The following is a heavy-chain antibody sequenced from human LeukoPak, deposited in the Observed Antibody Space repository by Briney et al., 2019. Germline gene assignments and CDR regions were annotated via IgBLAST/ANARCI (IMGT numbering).Heavy chain of an antibody. Sequence: ASVKVSCKVSGYTLTELSMHWVRQAPGKGLEWMGGFDPEDGETIYAQKFQGRVTMTEDTSTDTAYMELSSLRSEDTAVYYCATSSCSSTRCHRGGHYYYYYMDVWGKGTTVTVSS. V-gene: IGHV1-24*01. CDR3: ATSSCSSTRCHRGGHYYYYYMDV. J-gene: IGHJ6*03. CDR1: GYTLTELS. CDR2: FDPEDGET. D-gene: IGHD2-2*01.